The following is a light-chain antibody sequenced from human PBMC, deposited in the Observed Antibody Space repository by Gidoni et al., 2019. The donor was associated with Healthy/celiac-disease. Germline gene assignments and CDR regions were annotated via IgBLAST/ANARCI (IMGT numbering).Light chain of an antibody. Sequence: QSVLPQPPSVSGAPGQRVTISCTGSSSNIGAGYDVHWYQQLPGTAPKLLIYGNSNLPSGVPDRFSGSKSGTSASLAITGLQAEDEADYYCQSYDSSLSALFGGGTKLTVL. CDR3: QSYDSSLSAL. J-gene: IGLJ3*02. CDR2: GNS. V-gene: IGLV1-40*01. CDR1: SSNIGAGYD.